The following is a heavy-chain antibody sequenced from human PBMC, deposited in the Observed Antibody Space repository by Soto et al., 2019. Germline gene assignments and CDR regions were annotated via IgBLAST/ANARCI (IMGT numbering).Heavy chain of an antibody. J-gene: IGHJ4*02. V-gene: IGHV1-46*01. CDR1: GYTFTNFY. Sequence: ASVKVSCKASGYTFTNFYMHWVRQAPGQGLEWMGIINPTNNKTTYAQKFQGRVTMTWDTSTTTDYMELSTLRSEDSALYYCILGGGNYWGQGTPVTVSS. D-gene: IGHD3-16*01. CDR2: INPTNNKT. CDR3: ILGGGNY.